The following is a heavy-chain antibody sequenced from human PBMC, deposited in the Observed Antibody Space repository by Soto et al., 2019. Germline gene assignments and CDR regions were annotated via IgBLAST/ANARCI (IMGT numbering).Heavy chain of an antibody. CDR2: ISSNSAYI. CDR1: GFTFRSFT. Sequence: GGSLRLSCAASGFTFRSFTMNWVRQAPGKGLEWVSTISSNSAYIYYTDALRGRFTISRDNAKNPLHLQMNSLRAEDTAVYYRTRDASRGSSARGWFDPWGPGTLVTVSS. V-gene: IGHV3-21*01. CDR3: TRDASRGSSARGWFDP. J-gene: IGHJ5*02. D-gene: IGHD6-13*01.